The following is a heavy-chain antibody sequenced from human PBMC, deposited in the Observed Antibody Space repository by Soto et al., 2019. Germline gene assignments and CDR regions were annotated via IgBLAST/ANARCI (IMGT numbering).Heavy chain of an antibody. CDR3: ARAPYYFESSGYLDDAFAI. CDR2: IIPILGIA. V-gene: IGHV1-69*02. CDR1: GGTFSSYT. D-gene: IGHD3-22*01. Sequence: GASVKVSCKASGGTFSSYTISWVRQAPGQGLEWMGRIIPILGIANYAQKFQGRVTITADKSTSTAYMELSSLRSEDTAVYYCARAPYYFESSGYLDDAFAIWGQGTIVTVSS. J-gene: IGHJ3*02.